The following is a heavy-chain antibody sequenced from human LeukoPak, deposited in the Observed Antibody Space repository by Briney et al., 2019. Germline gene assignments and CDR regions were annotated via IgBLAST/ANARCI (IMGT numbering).Heavy chain of an antibody. D-gene: IGHD5-18*01. V-gene: IGHV4-34*01. CDR2: INHSGST. CDR3: ASIRRGYSYGKDY. J-gene: IGHJ4*02. Sequence: SETLSLTCAVYGGSFSGYYWSWIRQPPGKGLEWIGGINHSGSTNYNPSLKSRVTISVDTSKNQFSLKLSSVTAADTAVYYCASIRRGYSYGKDYWGQGTLVTVSS. CDR1: GGSFSGYY.